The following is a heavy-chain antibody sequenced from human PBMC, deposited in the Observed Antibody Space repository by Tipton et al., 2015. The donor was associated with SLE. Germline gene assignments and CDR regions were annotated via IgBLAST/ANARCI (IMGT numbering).Heavy chain of an antibody. Sequence: TLSLTCAVSGLSIRTDYYWGWLRQPPGKGLEWFGSIYHSGTIYYNPSLKSRVTLSVDTSENQFSLKLSFVTAADTAVYYCARQVAQGTWAFDYWGQGTLVTVSS. J-gene: IGHJ4*02. CDR2: IYHSGTI. V-gene: IGHV4-38-2*01. CDR1: GLSIRTDYY. CDR3: ARQVAQGTWAFDY. D-gene: IGHD5-12*01.